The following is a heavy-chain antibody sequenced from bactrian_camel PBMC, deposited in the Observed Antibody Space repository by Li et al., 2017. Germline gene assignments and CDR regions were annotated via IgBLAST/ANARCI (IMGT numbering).Heavy chain of an antibody. D-gene: IGHD6*01. CDR1: GYEFKRCN. J-gene: IGHJ6*01. CDR2: ISVDGTT. CDR3: AASGSRYSHGCTDFVY. Sequence: HVQLVESGGGSVQAGGSLKLSCEASGYEFKRCNMAWYRERQDKSRELVSSISVDGTTSLADNVKGRFTISRDSARSTLYLQMNSLKPEDTAMYYCAASGSRYSHGCTDFVYWGQGTQVTVS. V-gene: IGHV3S55*01.